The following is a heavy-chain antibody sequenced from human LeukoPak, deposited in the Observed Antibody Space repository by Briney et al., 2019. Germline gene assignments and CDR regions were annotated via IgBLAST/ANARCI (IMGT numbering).Heavy chain of an antibody. V-gene: IGHV4-34*01. CDR3: ARVNGYCSGGSCYDAFDI. CDR2: INHSGST. Sequence: NPSETLSLTCAVYGGSFSGYYWSWIRQPPGKGLEWIGEINHSGSTNYNPPLKSRVTISVDTSKNQFSLKLSSVTAADTAVYYCARVNGYCSGGSCYDAFDIWGQGTMVTVSS. J-gene: IGHJ3*02. D-gene: IGHD2-15*01. CDR1: GGSFSGYY.